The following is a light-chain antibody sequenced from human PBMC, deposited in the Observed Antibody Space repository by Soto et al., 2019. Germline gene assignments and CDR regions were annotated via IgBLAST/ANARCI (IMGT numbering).Light chain of an antibody. CDR1: GSDVGHYNL. CDR2: EDN. CDR3: CSYANGHTYL. Sequence: QSALTQPASVSGSPGQSITISCTGAGSDVGHYNLVSWYLHHPGKAPRLIIYEDNKRPSGSSSRFSGSKSGNTASLTISGLQPEDEADYYCCSYANGHTYLFGTGTKLTVL. V-gene: IGLV2-23*01. J-gene: IGLJ1*01.